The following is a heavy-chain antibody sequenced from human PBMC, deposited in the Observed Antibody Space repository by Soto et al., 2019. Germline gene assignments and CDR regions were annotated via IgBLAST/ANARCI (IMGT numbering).Heavy chain of an antibody. CDR3: AKGRSYYYYYGVDV. J-gene: IGHJ6*02. V-gene: IGHV3-74*01. CDR1: GFTFNYYW. Sequence: GSLRLSCAASGFTFNYYWMHWVRQAPGQGLVWVAHIQNDGSRTTYADSVKGRFTISRDNAKNTLFLQMNSLRAEDTALYYCAKGRSYYYYYGVDVWGQGTTVTVSS. CDR2: IQNDGSRT.